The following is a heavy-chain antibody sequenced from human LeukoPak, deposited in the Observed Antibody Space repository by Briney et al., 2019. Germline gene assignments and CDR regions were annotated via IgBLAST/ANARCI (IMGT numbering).Heavy chain of an antibody. Sequence: PGGSLRLSCAASGFTFSSYSMNWVRQAPGKGLEWVSSISSSSSYIYYADSVKGRFTISRDNAKNSLYLQMNSLRAEDTAVYYCARGGGSYYYDSSGYLDYWGQGTLATVSS. D-gene: IGHD3-22*01. CDR2: ISSSSSYI. J-gene: IGHJ4*02. CDR1: GFTFSSYS. CDR3: ARGGGSYYYDSSGYLDY. V-gene: IGHV3-21*01.